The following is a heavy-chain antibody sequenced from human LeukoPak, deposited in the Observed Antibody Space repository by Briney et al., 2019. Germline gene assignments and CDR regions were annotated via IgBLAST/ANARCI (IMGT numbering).Heavy chain of an antibody. CDR1: GYTFTSYA. D-gene: IGHD3-16*02. CDR3: ARVRLGELSFDY. CDR2: VNAGNGNT. J-gene: IGHJ4*02. Sequence: SVKVSCKASGYTFTSYAMHWVRQAPGQRLEWMGWVNAGNGNTKYSQKFQGRVTITRDTSASTAYMELSSLRSEDTAVYYCARVRLGELSFDYWGQGTLVTVSS. V-gene: IGHV1-3*01.